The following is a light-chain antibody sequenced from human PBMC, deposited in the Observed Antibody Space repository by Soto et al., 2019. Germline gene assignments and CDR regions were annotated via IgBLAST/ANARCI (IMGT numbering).Light chain of an antibody. V-gene: IGKV3-11*01. CDR3: QQRSNWPIT. Sequence: EIVLIQSPTTLSLSPGERATLSCRASHSVGSYLAWYQHKPGQAPRLLISDASNRATGIPARFSGSGSETDFTLTISSLEPEDFAVYYCQQRSNWPITFGQGTRLEIK. CDR1: HSVGSY. CDR2: DAS. J-gene: IGKJ5*01.